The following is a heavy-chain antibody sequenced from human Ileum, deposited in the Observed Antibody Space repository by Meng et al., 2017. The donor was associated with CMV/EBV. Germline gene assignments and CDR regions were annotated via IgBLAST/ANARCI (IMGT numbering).Heavy chain of an antibody. D-gene: IGHD6-13*01. J-gene: IGHJ6*02. Sequence: SETLSLTCTVSGGSISSSSYYWGWIRQPPGKGLEWIGEINHSGSTNYNPSLKSRVTISVDTSKNQFSLKLSSVTAADTAVYYCARGSSWWIDGRYYYYGMDVWGQGTTVTVSS. CDR3: ARGSSWWIDGRYYYYGMDV. CDR2: INHSGST. V-gene: IGHV4-39*07. CDR1: GGSISSSSYY.